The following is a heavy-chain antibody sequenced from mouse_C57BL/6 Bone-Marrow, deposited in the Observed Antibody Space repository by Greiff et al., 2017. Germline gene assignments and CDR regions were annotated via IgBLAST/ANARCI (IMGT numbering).Heavy chain of an antibody. J-gene: IGHJ4*01. CDR3: ARGGVKEDMDY. Sequence: EVKLVESGGGLVQPGESLKLSCESNEYEFPSHDMSWVRKTPEKRLELVAAINSDGGRTYYPDTMERRFIISRDNTKKTLYLQMSSLRYEGTALYYCARGGVKEDMDYWGRGTSVTVTS. CDR2: INSDGGRT. V-gene: IGHV5-2*03. CDR1: EYEFPSHD. D-gene: IGHD1-3*01.